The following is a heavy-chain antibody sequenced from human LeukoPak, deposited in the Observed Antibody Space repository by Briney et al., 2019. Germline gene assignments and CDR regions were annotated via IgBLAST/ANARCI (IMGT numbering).Heavy chain of an antibody. V-gene: IGHV3-7*01. Sequence: GGSLRLSCAASGFTFSSYWMSWVRQAPGKGLEWVANIKQDGSEKYYVDSVKGRFTISRDNAKNSLYLQMNSLRAEDTAVYYCARRPYSVSWYYFDYWGQGTLVTVSS. CDR1: GFTFSSYW. J-gene: IGHJ4*02. CDR2: IKQDGSEK. CDR3: ARRPYSVSWYYFDY. D-gene: IGHD5/OR15-5a*01.